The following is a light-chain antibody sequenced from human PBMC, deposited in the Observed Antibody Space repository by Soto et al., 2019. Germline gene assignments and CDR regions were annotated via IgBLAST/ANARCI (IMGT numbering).Light chain of an antibody. CDR2: AAS. CDR1: QAISSW. Sequence: DIQMTQSPSSVSASVGDSVTIPCRASQAISSWLAWYQQKPGKAPKLLIYAASSLQSGVPSRFSGSGSWTYFTLTISSLQPEDFATYYCQQVYTFPFTFGPGTKVDIK. CDR3: QQVYTFPFT. J-gene: IGKJ3*01. V-gene: IGKV1-12*02.